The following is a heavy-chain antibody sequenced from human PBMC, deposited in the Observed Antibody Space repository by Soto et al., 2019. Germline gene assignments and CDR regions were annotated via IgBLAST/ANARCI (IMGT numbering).Heavy chain of an antibody. CDR3: ASTVGYDILTGYYNGNWFDP. V-gene: IGHV1-18*01. CDR2: ISAYNGNT. J-gene: IGHJ5*02. D-gene: IGHD3-9*01. CDR1: GYTFTSYG. Sequence: QVQLVQSGAEVKKPGASVKVSCKASGYTFTSYGISWVRQAPGQGLEWMGWISAYNGNTNYAQQLQGRGTMTTDTSTSTAYMELRSLRSDDTAVYYCASTVGYDILTGYYNGNWFDPWGQGTLVTVSS.